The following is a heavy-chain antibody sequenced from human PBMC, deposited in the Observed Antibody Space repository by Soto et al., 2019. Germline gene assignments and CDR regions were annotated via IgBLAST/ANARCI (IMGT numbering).Heavy chain of an antibody. D-gene: IGHD4-17*01. CDR2: IRSKANSYAT. J-gene: IGHJ4*02. CDR3: TYGDYEVN. Sequence: EVQLVESGGGLVQPGGSLKLSCAASGFTFSGSAMHWVRQASGKGLEWVGRIRSKANSYATAYAASVKGRFTISRDDSKDTAYLQMNSLKTEDTAVYYCTYGDYEVNWGQGTLVTVSS. V-gene: IGHV3-73*02. CDR1: GFTFSGSA.